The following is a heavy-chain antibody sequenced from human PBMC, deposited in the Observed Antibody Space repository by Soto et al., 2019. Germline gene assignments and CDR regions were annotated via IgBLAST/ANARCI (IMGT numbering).Heavy chain of an antibody. CDR1: GFSLTTSGVG. V-gene: IGHV2-5*01. Sequence: QITLKESGPTLVKPTQPLTLTCTFSGFSLTTSGVGVGWIRQPPGKAPEWLALIYWNDDKRYSPSLRSRLTITKGTSKNQLVLTMADMYPVDTATYSCAHRLGSRGSFDYWGQGSLVTVSS. D-gene: IGHD6-25*01. CDR3: AHRLGSRGSFDY. J-gene: IGHJ4*02. CDR2: IYWNDDK.